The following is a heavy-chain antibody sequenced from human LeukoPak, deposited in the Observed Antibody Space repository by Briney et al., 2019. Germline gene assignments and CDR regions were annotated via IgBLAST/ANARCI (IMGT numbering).Heavy chain of an antibody. CDR2: INPNSGGT. D-gene: IGHD3-10*01. CDR3: ATGPVLLWFGERFDY. CDR1: GYTFTGYY. J-gene: IGHJ4*02. V-gene: IGHV1-2*02. Sequence: ASVKVSCKASGYTFTGYYMHWVRQAPGQGLEWMGWINPNSGGTNYAQKFQGRVTMTRDTFISTAYMELSRLRSDDTAVYYCATGPVLLWFGERFDYWGQGTLVTVSS.